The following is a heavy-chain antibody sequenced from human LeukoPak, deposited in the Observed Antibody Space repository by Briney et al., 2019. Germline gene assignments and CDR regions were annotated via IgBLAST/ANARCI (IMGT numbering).Heavy chain of an antibody. D-gene: IGHD3-3*01. CDR3: GKGSYNDFSSAYYLAY. CDR1: GFTFSSYA. CDR2: ISGSGGST. J-gene: IGHJ4*02. V-gene: IGHV3-23*01. Sequence: GGSLRLSCAASGFTFSSYAMSWVRQAPGKGLEWVSTISGSGGSTYYADSVKGRFTISRDNSKNTVYVQMKSLRAEDTALYYCGKGSYNDFSSAYYLAYWGQGTLVTVSS.